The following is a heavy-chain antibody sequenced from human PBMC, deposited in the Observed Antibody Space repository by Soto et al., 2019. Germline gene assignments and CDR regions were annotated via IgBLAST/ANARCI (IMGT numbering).Heavy chain of an antibody. CDR1: GFTFSSYS. Sequence: GGSLRLSCAASGFTFSSYSMNWVREAPGKGLEWVSYISSSSSTIYYADSVKGRFTISRDNAKNSLYLQMNSLRDEDKAVYYCAREGCSSTSCYSYYYYYGMAVWGQWSTITVSS. CDR3: AREGCSSTSCYSYYYYYGMAV. CDR2: ISSSSSTI. J-gene: IGHJ6*02. V-gene: IGHV3-48*02. D-gene: IGHD2-2*01.